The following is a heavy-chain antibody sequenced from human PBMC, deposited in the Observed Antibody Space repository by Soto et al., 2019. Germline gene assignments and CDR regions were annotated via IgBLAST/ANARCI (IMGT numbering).Heavy chain of an antibody. J-gene: IGHJ6*02. CDR2: IYYSGST. V-gene: IGHV4-59*01. CDR1: GGFISSYY. CDR3: TRGITMLQGFVPYYYYGMDV. Sequence: PSQTMSLTCTVSGGFISSYYWSWIRQPPGKGLEWIRYIYYSGSTNYNPPLQRRVPISVDASKNQFALKLSSGTAADGAEYYCTRGITMLQGFVPYYYYGMDVWGQGTTVTVS. D-gene: IGHD3-10*01.